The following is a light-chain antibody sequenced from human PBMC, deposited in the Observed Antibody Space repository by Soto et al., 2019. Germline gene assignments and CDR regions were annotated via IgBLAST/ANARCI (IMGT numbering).Light chain of an antibody. J-gene: IGKJ5*01. CDR2: DIS. CDR3: QQYNNWPS. Sequence: EIVMTQSPATLSVSPGARAPLSCRASQSVSSNLAWYQQRPGQAPRLLMYDISTRAAGVPARFSGSGSETEFTLTIRSLQSEDFAVYFCQQYNNWPSFGQGTRLEIK. CDR1: QSVSSN. V-gene: IGKV3-15*01.